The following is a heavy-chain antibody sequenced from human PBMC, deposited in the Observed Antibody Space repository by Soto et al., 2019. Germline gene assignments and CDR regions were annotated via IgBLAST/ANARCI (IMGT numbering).Heavy chain of an antibody. J-gene: IGHJ3*02. Sequence: QVQLVQSGAEVKKPGSSVKVSCKASGGTFSSYTISWVRQAPGQGLEWMGRIIPILGIANYAQKFQGRVTITAVKXXSXAXXELSSLGSEDTAVYYCARRHPYYYGSGRGGDAFDIWGQGTMVTVSS. CDR1: GGTFSSYT. CDR3: ARRHPYYYGSGRGGDAFDI. CDR2: IIPILGIA. V-gene: IGHV1-69*02. D-gene: IGHD3-10*01.